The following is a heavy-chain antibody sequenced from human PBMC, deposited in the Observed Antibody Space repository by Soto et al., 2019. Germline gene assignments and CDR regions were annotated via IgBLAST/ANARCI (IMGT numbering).Heavy chain of an antibody. CDR3: AYSGYSGYDLEYYFDY. CDR1: GGTFSSYA. D-gene: IGHD5-12*01. Sequence: SVKVSCKASGGTFSSYAISWVRQAPGQGLEWMGGIIPIFGTANYAQKFQGRVTITADESTSTAYMELSSLRSEDTAVYYCAYSGYSGYDLEYYFDYWGQGTPVTVSS. J-gene: IGHJ4*02. V-gene: IGHV1-69*13. CDR2: IIPIFGTA.